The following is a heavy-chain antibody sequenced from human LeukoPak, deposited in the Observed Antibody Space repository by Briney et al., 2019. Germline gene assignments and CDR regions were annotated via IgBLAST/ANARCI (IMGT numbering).Heavy chain of an antibody. CDR2: IYYSGST. D-gene: IGHD3-3*01. V-gene: IGHV4-39*01. CDR1: GGSISSNSYY. J-gene: IGHJ5*02. Sequence: SETLSLTCTVSGGSISSNSYYWGWIRQPPGKGLEWIGSIYYSGSTYYNPSLKSRVTISVDTSKNQFSLKLSSVTAADTAVYYCARGDFWSGYPYNWFDPWGQGTLVAVSS. CDR3: ARGDFWSGYPYNWFDP.